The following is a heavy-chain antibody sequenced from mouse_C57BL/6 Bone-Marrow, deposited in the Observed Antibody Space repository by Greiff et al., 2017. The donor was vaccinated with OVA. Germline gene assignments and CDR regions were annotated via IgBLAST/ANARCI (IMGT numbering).Heavy chain of an antibody. CDR3: ARITTTVVAPAYFDY. D-gene: IGHD1-1*01. J-gene: IGHJ2*01. CDR2: ILPGSGST. Sequence: QVQLQQSGAELMKPGASVKLSCKATGYTFTGYWIEWVKQRPGHGLEWIGEILPGSGSTNYNEKFKGKATFTADTSSTTAYMHLSSLTTEDSAIYYCARITTTVVAPAYFDYWGQGTTLTVSS. CDR1: GYTFTGYW. V-gene: IGHV1-9*01.